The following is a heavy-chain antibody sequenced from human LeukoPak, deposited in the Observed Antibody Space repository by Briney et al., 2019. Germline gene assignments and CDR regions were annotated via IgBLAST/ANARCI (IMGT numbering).Heavy chain of an antibody. CDR2: MHAGDSDT. Sequence: GESLKISCKGSGYSVTSYWIGWLRQMPGKGLEWMGIMHAGDSDTRYSASFQGQVTISADKSISTAYLQWSSLKASDTAMDYCARTRGYDAFDIWGQGTMVTVSS. CDR1: GYSVTSYW. D-gene: IGHD3-10*01. V-gene: IGHV5-51*01. CDR3: ARTRGYDAFDI. J-gene: IGHJ3*02.